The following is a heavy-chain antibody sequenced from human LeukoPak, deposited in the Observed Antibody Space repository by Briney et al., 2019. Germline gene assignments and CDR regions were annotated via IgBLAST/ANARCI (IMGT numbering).Heavy chain of an antibody. V-gene: IGHV4-38-2*02. Sequence: KPSETLSLTCTVSGYSISSGYYWGWIRQPPGKGLEWIGSIYHSGSTYYNPSLKSRVTISVGTSKNQFSLKLSSVTAADTAVYYCARGRPYGENWFDPWGQGTLVTVSS. CDR3: ARGRPYGENWFDP. J-gene: IGHJ5*02. CDR2: IYHSGST. D-gene: IGHD4-17*01. CDR1: GYSISSGYY.